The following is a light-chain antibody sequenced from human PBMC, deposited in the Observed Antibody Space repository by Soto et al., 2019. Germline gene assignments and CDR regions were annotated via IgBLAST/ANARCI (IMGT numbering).Light chain of an antibody. CDR2: EVV. CDR3: TSDAGSNTYV. Sequence: QSVLTQPPSASGAPGQSVTISCTGTKNDVGFYDFVSWYQHHPGKAPRLIIYEVVQRPSGVPDRFSGSKSGNTASLTVSGLQAADEADYFCTSDAGSNTYVFGSGTKLTVL. J-gene: IGLJ1*01. CDR1: KNDVGFYDF. V-gene: IGLV2-8*01.